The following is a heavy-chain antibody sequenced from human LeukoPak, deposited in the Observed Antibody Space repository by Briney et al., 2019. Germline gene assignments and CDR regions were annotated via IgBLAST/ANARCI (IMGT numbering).Heavy chain of an antibody. J-gene: IGHJ4*02. D-gene: IGHD3-10*01. CDR1: GYTFTSYG. CDR2: ISAYNGNT. V-gene: IGHV1-18*01. CDR3: AREHEAYGSGSCYLTDY. Sequence: GASVKVSCKASGYTFTSYGISWVRQAPGQGLEWMGWISAYNGNTNYAQKLQGRVTMTTDTSTSTAYMELRGLRSDDTAVYYCAREHEAYGSGSCYLTDYWGQGTLVTVSS.